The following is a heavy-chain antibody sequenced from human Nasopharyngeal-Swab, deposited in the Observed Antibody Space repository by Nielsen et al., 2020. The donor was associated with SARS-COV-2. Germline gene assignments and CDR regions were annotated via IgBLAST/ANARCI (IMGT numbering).Heavy chain of an antibody. CDR1: GFTFRNYG. CDR2: IWYDGTNK. CDR3: ARAGTGRADPTA. Sequence: GGSLRLSCAASGFTFRNYGMHWVRQAPGKGLEWVANIWYDGTNKYYADSVKGRFTISRDNTKNMLYLQMKSLRAEDSSVYFCARAGTGRADPTAWGQGALVTVSS. V-gene: IGHV3-33*01. J-gene: IGHJ5*02. D-gene: IGHD1-1*01.